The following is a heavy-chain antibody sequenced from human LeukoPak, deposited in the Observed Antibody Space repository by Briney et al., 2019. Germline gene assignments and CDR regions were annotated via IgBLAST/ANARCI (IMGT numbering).Heavy chain of an antibody. CDR3: ARLGVTTNGSYYFDY. CDR1: GFTFSNYW. D-gene: IGHD4-11*01. Sequence: GGSLRLSCAASGFTFSNYWMHWVRQSPGKGLEWVAVIWYDGSNKYYADSVKGRFTISRGNSKNTLYLQMNSLRAEDTAVYYCARLGVTTNGSYYFDYWGQGTLVTVSS. V-gene: IGHV3-33*08. CDR2: IWYDGSNK. J-gene: IGHJ4*02.